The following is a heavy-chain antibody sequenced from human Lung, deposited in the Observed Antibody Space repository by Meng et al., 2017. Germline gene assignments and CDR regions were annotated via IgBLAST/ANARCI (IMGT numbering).Heavy chain of an antibody. V-gene: IGHV4-34*01. D-gene: IGHD4-11*01. J-gene: IGHJ4*02. CDR1: GGSFSDYY. CDR3: ARGPTTMAHDFDY. CDR2: INHSGST. Sequence: VPLQQGGAGLLKPSETLSLTCVVSGGSFSDYYWSWIRQPPGKGLEWIGEINHSGSTNYNPSLESRATISVDTSQNNLSLKLSSVTAADSAVYYCARGPTTMAHDFDYWGQGTLVTASS.